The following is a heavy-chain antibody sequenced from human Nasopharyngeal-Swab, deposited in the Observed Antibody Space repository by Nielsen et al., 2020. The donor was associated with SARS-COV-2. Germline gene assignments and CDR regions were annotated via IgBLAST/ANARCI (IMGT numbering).Heavy chain of an antibody. D-gene: IGHD3-22*01. CDR3: ARDYYDSSGYYGGFDP. CDR2: IYYSGSI. J-gene: IGHJ5*02. Sequence: RQAPGKGLEWIGYIYYSGSIYYNPSLKSRVTISVDTSKNQFSLKLSSVTAADTAVYYCARDYYDSSGYYGGFDPWGQGTLVTVSS. V-gene: IGHV4-30-4*01.